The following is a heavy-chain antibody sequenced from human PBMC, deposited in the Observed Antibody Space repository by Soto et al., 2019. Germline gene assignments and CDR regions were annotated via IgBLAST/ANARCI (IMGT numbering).Heavy chain of an antibody. J-gene: IGHJ3*02. D-gene: IGHD3-22*01. CDR2: ISGSGGST. CDR1: GFTFSSYA. Sequence: PGGSLRLSCAASGFTFSSYAMSWVRQAPGRGLDWVSAISGSGGSTYYADSVKGRFTISRDNSKNTLYLQMNSLRAEDTAVYYCATRPYSDYYDSSGIDAFDIWGQGTMVTVSS. V-gene: IGHV3-23*01. CDR3: ATRPYSDYYDSSGIDAFDI.